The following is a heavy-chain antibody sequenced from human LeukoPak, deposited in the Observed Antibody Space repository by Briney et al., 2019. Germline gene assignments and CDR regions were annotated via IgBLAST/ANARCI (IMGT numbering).Heavy chain of an antibody. CDR2: INPNSGGT. D-gene: IGHD2-2*01. Sequence: AASVKVSCKASGYTFTGYYMHWVRQAPGQGLEWTGWINPNSGGTNYAQKFQGRVTMTRDTSISTAYMELSRLRSDDTAVYYCAREVPAAIDYWGQGTLVTVSS. CDR1: GYTFTGYY. CDR3: AREVPAAIDY. J-gene: IGHJ4*02. V-gene: IGHV1-2*02.